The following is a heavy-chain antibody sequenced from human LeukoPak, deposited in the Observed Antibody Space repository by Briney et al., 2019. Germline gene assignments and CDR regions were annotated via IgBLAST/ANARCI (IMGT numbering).Heavy chain of an antibody. CDR3: ARARPDTAMAVDY. D-gene: IGHD5-18*01. CDR2: IYNSGST. J-gene: IGHJ4*02. V-gene: IGHV4-59*01. Sequence: SEAPSLTFTVSCGSISSYYWRWIRQPPGEGLGWIGYIYNSGSTKYNPSLKSRVTVSVDTSKNQFSLKLSSVTAADTAVYYCARARPDTAMAVDYWGQGTLVTVSS. CDR1: CGSISSYY.